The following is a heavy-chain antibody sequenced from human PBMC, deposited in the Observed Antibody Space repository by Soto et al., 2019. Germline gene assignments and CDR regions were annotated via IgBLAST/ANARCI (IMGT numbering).Heavy chain of an antibody. CDR2: IGVRNGDT. Sequence: QVQVVQSGPEVRNPGTSVKVSCKTSGFTFTNSAVQWVRQARGQRLEWIGWIGVRNGDTKYVQNLEGRVTITRDTATGTAYMEVSGLRSEDTAMYYCAAEIYSGGDCCHFDYWGQGTRVTVPS. J-gene: IGHJ4*02. CDR1: GFTFTNSA. CDR3: AAEIYSGGDCCHFDY. D-gene: IGHD2-21*01. V-gene: IGHV1-58*01.